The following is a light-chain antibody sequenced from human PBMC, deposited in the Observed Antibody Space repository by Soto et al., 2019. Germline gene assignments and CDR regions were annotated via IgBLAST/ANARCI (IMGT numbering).Light chain of an antibody. Sequence: QSVLTQPASVSGSPGQSITISCTGSSSDVGGHNYVSWYQQHPGKAPKLMIYEVTKRPSGVSNRFSDSKSGNTASLTISGLQAEDEADYYCSSYTFTSTLYVFGTGTKVTVL. CDR2: EVT. CDR3: SSYTFTSTLYV. CDR1: SSDVGGHNY. V-gene: IGLV2-14*01. J-gene: IGLJ1*01.